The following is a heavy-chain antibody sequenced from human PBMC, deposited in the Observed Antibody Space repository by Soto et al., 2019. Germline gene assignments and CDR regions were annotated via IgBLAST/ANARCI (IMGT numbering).Heavy chain of an antibody. CDR2: INHSGST. CDR1: GGSFSGYY. V-gene: IGHV4-34*01. Sequence: SETLSLTCAVYGGSFSGYYWSWIRQPPGKGLEWIGEINHSGSTNYNPSLKSRVTISVDTSKNQFSLKLSSVTAADTAVYYCARPGSSWFDYYYYGMDVWGQGTTVTVSS. J-gene: IGHJ6*02. CDR3: ARPGSSWFDYYYYGMDV. D-gene: IGHD6-13*01.